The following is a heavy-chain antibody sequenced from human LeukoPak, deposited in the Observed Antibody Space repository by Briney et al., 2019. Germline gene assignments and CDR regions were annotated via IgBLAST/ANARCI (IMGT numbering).Heavy chain of an antibody. Sequence: SVKVSCKASGGTFSSYAISWVRQAPGQGLEWMGWIIPIFGTANDAQKFQGRVTITADESTSTAYMELSSMRSEDTAVYYCARVPIYITGTTPFDYWGQGTLVTVSS. CDR3: ARVPIYITGTTPFDY. CDR2: IIPIFGTA. V-gene: IGHV1-69*13. D-gene: IGHD1-20*01. J-gene: IGHJ4*02. CDR1: GGTFSSYA.